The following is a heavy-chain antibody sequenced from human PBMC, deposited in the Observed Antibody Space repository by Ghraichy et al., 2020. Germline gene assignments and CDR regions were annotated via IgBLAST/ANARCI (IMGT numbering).Heavy chain of an antibody. CDR2: IRYDGRIQ. Sequence: GSLRLSCAASGFTFSNYGMHWVRKAPGKGLEWVTFIRYDGRIQFYADSVKGRFTISRDNSKNTLYLQMSSLRAEDTAVYYCTKMAITIFGEYNAFDLWGQGTMVTVSS. V-gene: IGHV3-30*02. CDR1: GFTFSNYG. D-gene: IGHD3-3*01. CDR3: TKMAITIFGEYNAFDL. J-gene: IGHJ3*01.